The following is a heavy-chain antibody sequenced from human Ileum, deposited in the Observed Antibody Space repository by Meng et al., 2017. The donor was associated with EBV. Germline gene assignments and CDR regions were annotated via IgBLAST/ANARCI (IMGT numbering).Heavy chain of an antibody. J-gene: IGHJ4*02. CDR1: NGSVSSYGYY. CDR2: MSYTGST. Sequence: QVPLTGPGPGLVKPSETLSLTCSVSNGSVSSYGYYWTWIRQPPGKGLEWIGYMSYTGSTNYKSTLKSRVTISVDKSKNQFSLKPSSVTAADTAVYYCARERGGGDRGIQWGQGTLVTVSS. V-gene: IGHV4-61*08. D-gene: IGHD2-21*02. CDR3: ARERGGGDRGIQ.